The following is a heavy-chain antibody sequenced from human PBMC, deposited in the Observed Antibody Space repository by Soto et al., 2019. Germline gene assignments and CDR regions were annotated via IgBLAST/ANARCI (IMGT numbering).Heavy chain of an antibody. V-gene: IGHV1-2*04. D-gene: IGHD4-17*01. CDR1: GYTLTGYY. CDR2: INPNSGGT. Sequence: EASVKVSCKASGYTLTGYYMHWVRQAPGQGLEWMGWINPNSGGTNYAQKFQGWVTMTRDTSISTAYMELSRLRSDDTAVYYCAREPGTTVTTATRGFDPWGQGTLVTV. J-gene: IGHJ5*02. CDR3: AREPGTTVTTATRGFDP.